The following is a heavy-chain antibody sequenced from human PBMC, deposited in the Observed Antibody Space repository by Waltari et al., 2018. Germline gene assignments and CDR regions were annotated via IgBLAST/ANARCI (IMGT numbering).Heavy chain of an antibody. CDR3: ARVGNVVVPALDY. J-gene: IGHJ4*02. D-gene: IGHD2-2*01. CDR2: IYYSGST. V-gene: IGHV4-59*11. CDR1: GGSISSHY. Sequence: QVQLQESGPGLVKPSETLSLTCTASGGSISSHYWSWIRQPPGKGLEWIGYIYYSGSTNYNPSLKSRVTISVDTSKNQFSLKLSSVTAADTAVYYCARVGNVVVPALDYWGQGTLVTVSS.